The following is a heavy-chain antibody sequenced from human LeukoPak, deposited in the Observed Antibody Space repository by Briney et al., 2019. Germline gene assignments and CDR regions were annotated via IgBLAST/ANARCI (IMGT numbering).Heavy chain of an antibody. Sequence: GGSLRLSCAASGFTFSSYAMHWVRQAPGKGLEWVAVISYDGSNKYYADSVKGRFTISRDNSKNTLYLQMSSLRPDDTAVYYCVKVSVAGTSVDGWGQGTLVTVSS. CDR2: ISYDGSNK. J-gene: IGHJ4*02. D-gene: IGHD6-19*01. CDR3: VKVSVAGTSVDG. V-gene: IGHV3-30*14. CDR1: GFTFSSYA.